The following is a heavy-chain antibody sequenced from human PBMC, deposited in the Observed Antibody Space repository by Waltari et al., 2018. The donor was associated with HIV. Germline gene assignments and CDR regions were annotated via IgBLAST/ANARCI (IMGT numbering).Heavy chain of an antibody. V-gene: IGHV4-39*01. Sequence: QLQLQESGPGLVKPSETLSLTCTVSGGSISSSSYYWCWIRQPPGKGLEWIGSIYYSGSTYYNPSRKSRVTISVDTSKNQFSLKLSSVTAADTAVYYCARVQTGVDTAMVNRYFDLWGRGTLVTVSS. CDR2: IYYSGST. D-gene: IGHD5-18*01. CDR1: GGSISSSSYY. J-gene: IGHJ2*01. CDR3: ARVQTGVDTAMVNRYFDL.